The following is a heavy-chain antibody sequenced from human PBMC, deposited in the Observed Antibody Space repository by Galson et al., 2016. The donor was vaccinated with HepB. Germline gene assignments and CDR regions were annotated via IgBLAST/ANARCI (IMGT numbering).Heavy chain of an antibody. V-gene: IGHV4-61*02. CDR1: GVSISSVSYY. Sequence: TLSLTCTVSGVSISSVSYYWGWIRQPAGKGLEWIGRIYTNGGPNYNPSLKSRVTISIDSSENQFFLNLTSVTAPDTAVYYWARTTISAHPYFDYWGQGTLVSVSS. J-gene: IGHJ4*02. D-gene: IGHD2-21*02. CDR3: ARTTISAHPYFDY. CDR2: IYTNGGP.